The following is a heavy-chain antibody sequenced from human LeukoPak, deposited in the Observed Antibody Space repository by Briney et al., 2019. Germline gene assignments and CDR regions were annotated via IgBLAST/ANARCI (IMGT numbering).Heavy chain of an antibody. D-gene: IGHD6-19*01. CDR3: VRHTTSGWYQVVY. J-gene: IGHJ4*02. Sequence: SETLSLTCTFSGGSISSYYWSWIRQPPGKGLEWIGFITYSGSTDHNPSLKSRVTISVDASKNQFSLKLTSVTAADTAVYYCVRHTTSGWYQVVYWGQGTLVTVSS. CDR2: ITYSGST. V-gene: IGHV4-59*01. CDR1: GGSISSYY.